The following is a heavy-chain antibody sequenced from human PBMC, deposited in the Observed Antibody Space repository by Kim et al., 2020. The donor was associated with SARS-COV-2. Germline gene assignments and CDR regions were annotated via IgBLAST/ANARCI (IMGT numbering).Heavy chain of an antibody. CDR3: ARDRSYYFGSGRQGGMGV. CDR1: GGSISSSSYY. V-gene: IGHV4-39*07. Sequence: SETLSLTCTLSGGSISSSSYYWGWIRQPPGKGLEWIGSIYYSGSTSYNPSLETRVTISVDTSKNQFSLNLSSVTAADTAIYYCARDRSYYFGSGRQGGMGVWGQGTTVTVSS. CDR2: IYYSGST. J-gene: IGHJ6*02. D-gene: IGHD3-10*01.